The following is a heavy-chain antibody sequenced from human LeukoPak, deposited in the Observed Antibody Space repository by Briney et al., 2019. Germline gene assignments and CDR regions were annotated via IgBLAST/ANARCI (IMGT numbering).Heavy chain of an antibody. J-gene: IGHJ4*02. Sequence: GGSLRLSCAASGFTFSSCSMTWVRQAPGKGLEWVSYISSGSSTIYYADSVKGRFNISRDNAKNSLCLQMNSLRDEDTAVYYCARVGTTGIDFDYWGQGTLVTVSS. CDR2: ISSGSSTI. CDR3: ARVGTTGIDFDY. CDR1: GFTFSSCS. V-gene: IGHV3-48*02. D-gene: IGHD1-1*01.